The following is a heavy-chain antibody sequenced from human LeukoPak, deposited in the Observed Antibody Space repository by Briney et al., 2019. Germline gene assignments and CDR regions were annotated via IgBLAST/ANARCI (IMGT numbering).Heavy chain of an antibody. V-gene: IGHV4-4*07. J-gene: IGHJ6*03. CDR2: IYTSGST. CDR1: GGSISSYY. CDR3: ASSRLVLSYYYYMDV. D-gene: IGHD3-9*01. Sequence: PSETLSLTCTVSGGSISSYYWSWIRQPAGKGLEWIGRIYTSGSTNYNPSLKSRVTISVDTSKNQFSLKLSSVTAADTAVYYCASSRLVLSYYYYMDVWGKGTTVTISS.